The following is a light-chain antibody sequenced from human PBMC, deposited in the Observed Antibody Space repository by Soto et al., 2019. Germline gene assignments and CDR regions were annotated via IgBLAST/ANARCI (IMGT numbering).Light chain of an antibody. V-gene: IGLV3-1*01. CDR1: NLGAKF. CDR3: QAWDSGTAV. J-gene: IGLJ2*01. Sequence: SYELTQPPSVSVSPGQTTSITCSGDNLGAKFTSWYQQRPGQSPVQVIYQDKERPSGIPERFSGSNSGNTATLTISETQAMDEADYYCQAWDSGTAVFGGGTKLTVL. CDR2: QDK.